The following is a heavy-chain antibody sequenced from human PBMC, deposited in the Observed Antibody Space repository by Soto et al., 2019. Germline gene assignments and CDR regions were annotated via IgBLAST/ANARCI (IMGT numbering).Heavy chain of an antibody. D-gene: IGHD5-12*01. CDR3: SKTEYSGYRGALDI. CDR1: GFTFDDYA. J-gene: IGHJ3*02. CDR2: IRWNSGII. V-gene: IGHV3-9*01. Sequence: EVQLVESGGGLVQPGRSLRLSCAASGFTFDDYAMHWVRQAPGKGLEWVSGIRWNSGIIGYADSVKGRFTISRDKAKNSLYLEMNSVIAEYTALYYCSKTEYSGYRGALDIWGKGRMVTVS.